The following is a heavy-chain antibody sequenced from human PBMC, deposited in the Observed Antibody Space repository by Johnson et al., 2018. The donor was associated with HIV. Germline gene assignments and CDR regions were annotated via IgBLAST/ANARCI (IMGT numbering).Heavy chain of an antibody. D-gene: IGHD3/OR15-3a*01. V-gene: IGHV3-7*03. J-gene: IGHJ3*02. CDR1: GFTVSSNY. Sequence: VQLVESGGGLIQPGGSLRLSCAASGFTVSSNYMSWVRQAPGKGLEWVANIKQDGSEKYYVDSVKGRLTISRDNAKNSLYLQMNSLRAEDTALYYCAKDIRADWTDAFDIWGQGTMVTVSS. CDR3: AKDIRADWTDAFDI. CDR2: IKQDGSEK.